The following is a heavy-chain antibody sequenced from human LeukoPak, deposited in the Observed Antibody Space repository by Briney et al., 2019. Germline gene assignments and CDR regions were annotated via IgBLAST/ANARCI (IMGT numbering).Heavy chain of an antibody. D-gene: IGHD3-3*02. V-gene: IGHV5-51*01. CDR3: ARHLIFTGLD. J-gene: IGHJ4*02. CDR2: IYPGDSDT. CDR1: GYSFTSYW. Sequence: GESLKISCEGSGYSFTSYWIGWVREMPGKGLEWRGIIYPGDSDTRYSPSFQGQVTISADKSISTAYLQWRSLKASDTAMYYCARHLIFTGLDWGPGTLVTVSS.